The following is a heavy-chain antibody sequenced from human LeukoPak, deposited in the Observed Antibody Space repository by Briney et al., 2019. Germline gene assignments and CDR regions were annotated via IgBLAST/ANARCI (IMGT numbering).Heavy chain of an antibody. CDR1: GGSISGYY. Sequence: KPSETLSLTCTVSGGSISGYYWSWIRQPPGKGLEWIGYIYRNGGTNYNPSLQSRLTISVDTSKNQFSLKLSSVTAADTAVYYCARHLRAVAGGRYFDYWGQGTQVTVSS. J-gene: IGHJ4*02. CDR2: IYRNGGT. CDR3: ARHLRAVAGGRYFDY. V-gene: IGHV4-59*08. D-gene: IGHD6-19*01.